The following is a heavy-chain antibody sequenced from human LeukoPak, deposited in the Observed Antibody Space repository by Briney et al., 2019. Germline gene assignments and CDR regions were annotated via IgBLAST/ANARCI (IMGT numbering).Heavy chain of an antibody. D-gene: IGHD1-26*01. J-gene: IGHJ4*02. CDR2: ISSDGSNK. Sequence: TGGSLRLSCAASGFTFSSYAMHWVRQAPGKGLEWVALISSDGSNKYHGDSVNGRFTISRDNSKNTLYLQMNRMRAEDTAVYYCARELIVGATEGGAFDYWGQGTLVTVSS. CDR1: GFTFSSYA. CDR3: ARELIVGATEGGAFDY. V-gene: IGHV3-30*04.